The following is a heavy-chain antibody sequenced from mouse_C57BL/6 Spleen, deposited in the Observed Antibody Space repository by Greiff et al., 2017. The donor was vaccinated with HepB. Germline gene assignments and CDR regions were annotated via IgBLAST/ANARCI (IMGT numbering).Heavy chain of an antibody. Sequence: VQLQLSGAELVKPGASVKMSCKASGYTFTTYPIEWMKQNHGKSLEWIGNFHPYNDDTKYNEKFKGKATLTVEKSSSTVYLELSRLTSDDSAVYYCARGYYGSSYGYVDVWGTGTTVTVSS. CDR3: ARGYYGSSYGYVDV. V-gene: IGHV1-47*01. J-gene: IGHJ1*03. D-gene: IGHD1-1*01. CDR2: FHPYNDDT. CDR1: GYTFTTYP.